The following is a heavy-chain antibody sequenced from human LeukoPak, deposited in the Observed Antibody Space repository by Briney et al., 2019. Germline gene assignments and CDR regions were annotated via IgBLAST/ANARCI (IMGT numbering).Heavy chain of an antibody. V-gene: IGHV3-30-3*01. CDR1: GFTFSSYA. Sequence: PGRSLRLSCAASGFTFSSYAMHWVRQAPGKGLEWVAVISYDGSNKYYADSVKGRFTISRDNAKNSLYLQMNSLRAEDTAVYYCARDNGVITKDLDYYYYGMDVWGQGTTVTVSS. CDR2: ISYDGSNK. D-gene: IGHD3-22*01. CDR3: ARDNGVITKDLDYYYYGMDV. J-gene: IGHJ6*02.